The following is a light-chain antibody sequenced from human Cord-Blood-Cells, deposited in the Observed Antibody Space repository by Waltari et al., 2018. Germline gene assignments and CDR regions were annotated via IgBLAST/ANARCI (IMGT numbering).Light chain of an antibody. V-gene: IGKV1-9*01. J-gene: IGKJ1*01. CDR1: QGISSY. Sequence: DIQLTPYPSFLSASVGDRVTITCRASQGISSYLAWYQQKPGKAPKLLIYAASTLQSGVPSMFSGSGSRTEFTLTISSLQPEDFATYYCQQLNSYPRTFGQGTKVEIK. CDR2: AAS. CDR3: QQLNSYPRT.